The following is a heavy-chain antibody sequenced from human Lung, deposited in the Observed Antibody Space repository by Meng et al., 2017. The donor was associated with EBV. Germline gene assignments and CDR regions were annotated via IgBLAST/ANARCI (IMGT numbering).Heavy chain of an antibody. D-gene: IGHD6-19*01. Sequence: QVQLVQAGAEVKKPGSSWKVSCKASGYTFTSYAMNWVRQAPGQGLEWMGWINTNTGNPTYAQGFTGRFVFSLDTSVSTAYLQISSLKAEDTAVYYCARDKIAVAGITGDYWGQGTLVTVSS. CDR1: GYTFTSYA. J-gene: IGHJ4*02. CDR3: ARDKIAVAGITGDY. CDR2: INTNTGNP. V-gene: IGHV7-4-1*02.